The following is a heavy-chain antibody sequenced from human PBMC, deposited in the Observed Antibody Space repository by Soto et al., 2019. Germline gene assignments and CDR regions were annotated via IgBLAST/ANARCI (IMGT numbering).Heavy chain of an antibody. D-gene: IGHD3-10*01. Sequence: SETLSLTCTVSGGSISSYYWSWIRRPPGKGLEWIGYIYNSGSTHSNPSLQSRVTISVYTSKNQFSLKLSSVTAADTGISYCARARITMVREVIKYNMDVWGQGTTVTVSS. CDR3: ARARITMVREVIKYNMDV. CDR1: GGSISSYY. CDR2: IYNSGST. J-gene: IGHJ6*02. V-gene: IGHV4-59*01.